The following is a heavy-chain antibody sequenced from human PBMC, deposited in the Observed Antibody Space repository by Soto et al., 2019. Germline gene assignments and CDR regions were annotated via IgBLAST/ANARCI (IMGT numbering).Heavy chain of an antibody. V-gene: IGHV3-23*01. CDR3: AKAVPVAFTMIVVVANYFDY. J-gene: IGHJ4*02. CDR1: GFTFSSYA. CDR2: ISGSGGST. Sequence: SGGSLRLSCAASGFTFSSYAMSWVRQAPGKGLEWVSAISGSGGSTYYADSVKGRFTISRDNSKNTLYLQMNSLRAEDTAVYYCAKAVPVAFTMIVVVANYFDYWGQGTLVTVSS. D-gene: IGHD3-22*01.